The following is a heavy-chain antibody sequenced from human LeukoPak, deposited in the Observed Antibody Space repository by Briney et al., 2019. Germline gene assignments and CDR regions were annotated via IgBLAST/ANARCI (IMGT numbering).Heavy chain of an antibody. CDR2: ISGSGGST. D-gene: IGHD3-3*01. V-gene: IGHV3-23*01. J-gene: IGHJ4*02. CDR3: AKDFGSPGRYFDY. CDR1: GFTFSSYA. Sequence: PGGSLRLSCAVSGFTFSSYAMSWARQAPGKGLEWVSAISGSGGSTYYADSVKGRFTISRDNSKNTLYLQMNSLRAEDTAVYYCAKDFGSPGRYFDYWGQGTLVTVSS.